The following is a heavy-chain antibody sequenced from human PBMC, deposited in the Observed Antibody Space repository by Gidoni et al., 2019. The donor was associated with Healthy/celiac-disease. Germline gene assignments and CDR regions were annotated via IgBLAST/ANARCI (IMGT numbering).Heavy chain of an antibody. CDR3: TGALDLDYYYYGMDV. CDR2: IKSKTDGGTT. CDR1: GFTFSNAW. J-gene: IGHJ6*02. Sequence: EVQLVESGGGLVKPGVSLRLSCAASGFTFSNAWMSWVRQAPGKGLEWVGRIKSKTDGGTTDYAAPVKGRFTISRDDSKNTLYLQMNSLKTEDTAVYYCTGALDLDYYYYGMDVWGQGTTVTVSS. V-gene: IGHV3-15*01.